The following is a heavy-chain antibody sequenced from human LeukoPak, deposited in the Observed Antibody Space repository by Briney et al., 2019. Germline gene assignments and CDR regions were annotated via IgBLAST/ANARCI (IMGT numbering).Heavy chain of an antibody. Sequence: ASVKVSCKASGYTFTSYDINWVRQATGQGLEWMGWMNPNSGNTGYAQKFQCRVTMTRNTSISTAYMELSSLRSEDTAVYYCAGGVVPAAPAIGFDPWGQGTLVTVSS. J-gene: IGHJ5*02. CDR3: AGGVVPAAPAIGFDP. CDR1: GYTFTSYD. D-gene: IGHD2-2*01. CDR2: MNPNSGNT. V-gene: IGHV1-8*01.